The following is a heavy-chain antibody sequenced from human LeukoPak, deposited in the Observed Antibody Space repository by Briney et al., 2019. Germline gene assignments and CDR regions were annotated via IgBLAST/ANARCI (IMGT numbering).Heavy chain of an antibody. CDR3: ARGMGTTMVGVVVIEPSDY. V-gene: IGHV3-23*01. D-gene: IGHD3-10*01. CDR2: ISGSGAYT. CDR1: GFSFSSYA. J-gene: IGHJ4*02. Sequence: GGSLRLSCVVSGFSFSSYAMSWVRQAPGKGLQWVSTISGSGAYTNYADSVKGRFTISRDNSDNTLFLQLNSLRGEDTAVYYCARGMGTTMVGVVVIEPSDYWGQGALVTVSS.